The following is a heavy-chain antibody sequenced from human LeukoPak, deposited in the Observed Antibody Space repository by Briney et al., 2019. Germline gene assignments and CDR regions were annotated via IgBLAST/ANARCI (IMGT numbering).Heavy chain of an antibody. D-gene: IGHD3-22*01. J-gene: IGHJ5*01. CDR3: AKDRPNFHENSGHYYRRDGDS. CDR2: MCGTAGCT. CDR1: GFTFYMYA. V-gene: IGHV3-23*01. Sequence: GGSLRLSCPASGFTFYMYAMSWVRQAPGKGLEWVASMCGTAGCTFYPDSVKGRFTITRDNSKNVLYLRMNSLTAEDTAIYYCAKDRPNFHENSGHYYRRDGDSWGQGTLVTVSS.